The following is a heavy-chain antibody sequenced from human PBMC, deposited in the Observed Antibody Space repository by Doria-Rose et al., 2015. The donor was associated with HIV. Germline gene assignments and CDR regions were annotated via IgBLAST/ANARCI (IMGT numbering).Heavy chain of an antibody. Sequence: PGKGLEWVAVISYDGNNKYYADSVKGRFTISRDKSKNTLYLQMNNLRAEDTAVYYCARGEYYYDSSGFQYWGQGTLVTVSS. CDR2: ISYDGNNK. V-gene: IGHV3-30-3*01. D-gene: IGHD3-22*01. CDR3: ARGEYYYDSSGFQY. J-gene: IGHJ4*02.